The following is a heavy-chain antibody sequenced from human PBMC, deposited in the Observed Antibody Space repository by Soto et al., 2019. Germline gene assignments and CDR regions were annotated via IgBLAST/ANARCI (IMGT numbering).Heavy chain of an antibody. CDR3: VHSIAPGGYYFAY. V-gene: IGHV2-70*04. Sequence: APPLREATRTLAVTCTFSGFGLSTSRMRGSWILQPPWKALEWLALIGRDDDKIYSTSLKTRLTISKDTSKNQVVLTMTNMDPVDPATSYCVHSIAPGGYYFAYWGQGTTVTVSS. J-gene: IGHJ4*02. CDR1: GFGLSTSRMR. D-gene: IGHD6-13*01. CDR2: IGRDDDK.